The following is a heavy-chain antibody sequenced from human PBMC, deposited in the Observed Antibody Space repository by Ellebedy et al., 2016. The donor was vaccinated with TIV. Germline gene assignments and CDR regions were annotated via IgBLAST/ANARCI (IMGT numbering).Heavy chain of an antibody. CDR2: ISKDGSEQ. J-gene: IGHJ4*02. V-gene: IGHV3-30*03. CDR1: GFTFSSKG. D-gene: IGHD2-15*01. CDR3: AIRAGSSSPWSYFSY. Sequence: GESLKISCAASGFTFSSKGLLWVRRAPGRGLEWVAVISKDGSEQTYADSVKGRFTISRDNSKNTLYLQLNSLTPEDTATYYCAIRAGSSSPWSYFSYWGQGTLITVSS.